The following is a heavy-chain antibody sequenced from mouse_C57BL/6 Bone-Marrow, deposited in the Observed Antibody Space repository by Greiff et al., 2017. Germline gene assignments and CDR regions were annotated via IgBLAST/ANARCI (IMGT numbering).Heavy chain of an antibody. D-gene: IGHD2-3*01. CDR2: INPNYGTT. Sequence: LVESGPELVKPGASVKISCKASGYSFTDYNMNWVKQSNGKSLEWIGVINPNYGTTSYNQKFKGKATLTVDQSSSTAYMQLNSLTSEDSAVYYCATYDGYYVDWYFDVWGTGTTVTVSS. V-gene: IGHV1-39*01. CDR1: GYSFTDYN. J-gene: IGHJ1*03. CDR3: ATYDGYYVDWYFDV.